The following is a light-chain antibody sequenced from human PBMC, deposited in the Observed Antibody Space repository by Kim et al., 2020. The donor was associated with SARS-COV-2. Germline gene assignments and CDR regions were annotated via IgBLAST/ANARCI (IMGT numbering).Light chain of an antibody. V-gene: IGKV1-39*01. J-gene: IGKJ2*01. CDR2: AAS. CDR3: QQSYRTPYT. CDR1: QSITNY. Sequence: SASVGDRVTITGRASQSITNYLNWYQQRPGKAPKLLIYAASSLQSGVPLRFSGSGSGTDFTLTISSLQREDFATYYCQQSYRTPYTSGQGTKLEI.